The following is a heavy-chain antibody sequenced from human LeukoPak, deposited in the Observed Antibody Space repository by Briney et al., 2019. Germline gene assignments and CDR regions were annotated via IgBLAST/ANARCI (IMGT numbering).Heavy chain of an antibody. CDR2: MNPNSGNT. V-gene: IGHV1-8*01. J-gene: IGHJ4*02. D-gene: IGHD6-13*01. Sequence: ASVKVSCKASGYTFTSYDINWVRQATGQGLEWMGWMNPNSGNTGYAQKFQGRVTMTRNTPISTAYMELSSLRSEDTAVYYCARRAAAAATYYFDYWGQGTLVTVSS. CDR1: GYTFTSYD. CDR3: ARRAAAAATYYFDY.